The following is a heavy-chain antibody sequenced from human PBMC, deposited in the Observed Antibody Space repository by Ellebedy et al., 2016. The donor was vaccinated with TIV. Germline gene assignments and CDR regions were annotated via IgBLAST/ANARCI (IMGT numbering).Heavy chain of an antibody. CDR3: ARPYDSSGYYYEGGFGY. Sequence: MPSETLSLTCAVYGGSFSGYYWSWIRQPPGKGLEWIGEINHSGSTNYNPSLKSRVTISVDTSKNQFSLKLSSVTAADTAVYYCARPYDSSGYYYEGGFGYWGQGTLVTVSS. J-gene: IGHJ4*02. D-gene: IGHD3-22*01. CDR2: INHSGST. V-gene: IGHV4-34*01. CDR1: GGSFSGYY.